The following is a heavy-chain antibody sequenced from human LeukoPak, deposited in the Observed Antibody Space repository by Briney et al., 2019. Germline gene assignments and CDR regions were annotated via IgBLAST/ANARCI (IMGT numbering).Heavy chain of an antibody. Sequence: GGSLRLSCAASGFTFSSYAMSWVRQAPGKGLKWVSAISGSGGSTYYTDSVKGRFTLSRDNSKNTLYLQMNSLRAEDTAVYYCAKRPAYSSSWSLDYWGQGTLVTVSS. V-gene: IGHV3-23*01. CDR1: GFTFSSYA. J-gene: IGHJ4*02. CDR2: ISGSGGST. CDR3: AKRPAYSSSWSLDY. D-gene: IGHD6-13*01.